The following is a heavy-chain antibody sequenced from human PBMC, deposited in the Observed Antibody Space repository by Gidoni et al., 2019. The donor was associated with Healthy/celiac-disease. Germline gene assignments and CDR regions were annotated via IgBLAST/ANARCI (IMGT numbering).Heavy chain of an antibody. CDR2: ISGSGGST. CDR3: AKDGFLDIVVVPAAKYFDY. D-gene: IGHD2-2*03. V-gene: IGHV3-23*01. CDR1: GFTFSRYP. J-gene: IGHJ4*02. Sequence: EVQLLESGGGLVQPGGSLRLPCAASGFTFSRYPISWVRQAPGKGLEWVSAISGSGGSTYYADSVKGRFTISRDNSKNTLYLQMNSLRAEDTAVYYCAKDGFLDIVVVPAAKYFDYWGQGTLVTVSS.